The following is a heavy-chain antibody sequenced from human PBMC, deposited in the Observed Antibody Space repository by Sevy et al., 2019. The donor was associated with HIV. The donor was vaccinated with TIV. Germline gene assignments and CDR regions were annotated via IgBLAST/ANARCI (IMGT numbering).Heavy chain of an antibody. CDR2: IYYSGST. V-gene: IGHV4-59*01. CDR3: AGATLTMGYYYYGMDV. Sequence: SETLSLTCTVSGGSISSYYWSWIRQPPGKGLEWIGYIYYSGSTNYNPSLKSRFTISVDTSKNQFSLKLSSVTAADPAVYYCAGATLTMGYYYYGMDVWGQGTTVTVSS. CDR1: GGSISSYY. J-gene: IGHJ6*02. D-gene: IGHD2-2*01.